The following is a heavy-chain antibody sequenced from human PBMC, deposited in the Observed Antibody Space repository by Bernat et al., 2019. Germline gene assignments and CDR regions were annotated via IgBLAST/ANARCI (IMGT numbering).Heavy chain of an antibody. CDR2: IRSKAYGGTT. V-gene: IGHV3-49*03. J-gene: IGHJ4*02. CDR1: GFTFGDYA. Sequence: EVQLVESGGGLVQPGRSLRLSCTASGFTFGDYAMSWFRQAPGKGLEWVGFIRSKAYGGTTEYAASVKGRFTISRDDSKSIAHLQMNSLKTEDTAVYYCTRGGRDSSSWRRLLGVYWGQGTLVTVSS. D-gene: IGHD6-13*01. CDR3: TRGGRDSSSWRRLLGVY.